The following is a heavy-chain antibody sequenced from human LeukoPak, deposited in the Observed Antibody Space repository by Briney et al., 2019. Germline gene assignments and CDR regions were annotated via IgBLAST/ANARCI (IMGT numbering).Heavy chain of an antibody. CDR2: ISGSGGST. J-gene: IGHJ3*02. CDR1: GFTFSSYA. D-gene: IGHD5-12*01. V-gene: IGHV3-23*01. CDR3: AKDQGSGYNYPDAFDI. Sequence: QSGGSLGLSCAASGFTFSSYAMSWVRQAPGKGLEWVSAISGSGGSTYYADSVKGRFTISRDNSKNTLYLQMNSLRAEDTAVYYCAKDQGSGYNYPDAFDIWGQGTMVTVSS.